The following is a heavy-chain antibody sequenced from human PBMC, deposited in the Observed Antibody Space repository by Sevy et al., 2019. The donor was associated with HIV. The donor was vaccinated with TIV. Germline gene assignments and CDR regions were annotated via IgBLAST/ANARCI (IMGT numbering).Heavy chain of an antibody. CDR2: ISAYNGNT. CDR1: GYTFTSYG. D-gene: IGHD4-17*01. V-gene: IGHV1-18*04. Sequence: ASVKVSCKASGYTFTSYGISWVRQAPGQGLEWMGWISAYNGNTNYAQKLQGRVTMTTDTSTSTAYMELRSLRSDDTAVNYCARDKPLATVTTRGNIDYWGQGTLVTVSS. J-gene: IGHJ4*02. CDR3: ARDKPLATVTTRGNIDY.